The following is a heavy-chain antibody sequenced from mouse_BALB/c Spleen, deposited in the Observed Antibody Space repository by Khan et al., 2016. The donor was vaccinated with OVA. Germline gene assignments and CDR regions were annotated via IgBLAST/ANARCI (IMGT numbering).Heavy chain of an antibody. J-gene: IGHJ2*01. Sequence: EVERVESGGGLVQPGGSLKLSCAASGFTFSSYGMSWVRQTPDKRLEFVATINTNVGSTYYQDSVKGRFTISRDNAKNTLYLQMSSLKSEDTAMYYCARVGIIYYGNYAYYFDYWGQGTTLTVSS. V-gene: IGHV5-6-3*01. D-gene: IGHD2-1*01. CDR3: ARVGIIYYGNYAYYFDY. CDR2: INTNVGST. CDR1: GFTFSSYG.